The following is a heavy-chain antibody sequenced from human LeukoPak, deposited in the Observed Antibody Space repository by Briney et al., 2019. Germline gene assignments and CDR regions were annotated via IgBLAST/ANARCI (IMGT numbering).Heavy chain of an antibody. CDR3: AKDGTYYDFWSGYYYYFDY. CDR1: GFTFSSYA. D-gene: IGHD3-3*01. V-gene: IGHV3-23*01. Sequence: GGSLRLSCAASGFTFSSYAMSWVRQAPGKGLEWVSAISGSGGSTYYADSVKGRFTISRGNSKNTLYLQMNSLRAEDTAVYYCAKDGTYYDFWSGYYYYFDYWGQGTLVTVSS. CDR2: ISGSGGST. J-gene: IGHJ4*02.